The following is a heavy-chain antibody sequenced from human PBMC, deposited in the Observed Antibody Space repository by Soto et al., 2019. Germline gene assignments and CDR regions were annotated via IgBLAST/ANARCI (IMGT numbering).Heavy chain of an antibody. V-gene: IGHV3-30*04. CDR2: ISYHGSNK. D-gene: IGHD5-12*01. CDR3: ARARYNGYDWAY. J-gene: IGHJ4*02. Sequence: QVQLVESGGGVVQPGRSLSLSCAASGFTFSSYNMHWVRQAPGKGLEWVALISYHGSNKYYADSVKGRFTISRDNSKNTLYLQMNSLRAEDTAVYYCARARYNGYDWAYWGQGTLVTVSS. CDR1: GFTFSSYN.